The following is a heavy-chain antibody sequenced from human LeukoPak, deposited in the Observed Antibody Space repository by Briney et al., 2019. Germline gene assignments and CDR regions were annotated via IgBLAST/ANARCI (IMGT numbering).Heavy chain of an antibody. J-gene: IGHJ6*03. CDR1: GFTFENYA. CDR2: ISYNGGVV. D-gene: IGHD2-2*01. V-gene: IGHV3-9*01. CDR3: AKFAVAVPGLYHIDV. Sequence: PGGSLRLSCATSGFTFENYAMHWVRLPPGKGLEWVSGISYNGGVVAYMDSVKGRFTISRDNAENSLYLQMTSLKPEDTALYYCAKFAVAVPGLYHIDVWGKGTTVTVSS.